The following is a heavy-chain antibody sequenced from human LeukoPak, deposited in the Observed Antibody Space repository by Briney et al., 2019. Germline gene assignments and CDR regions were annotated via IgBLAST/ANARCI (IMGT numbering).Heavy chain of an antibody. J-gene: IGHJ4*02. CDR1: GFSFSTYD. CDR3: AKGSIDWYYFDY. Sequence: QPGRCLRLACAASGFSFSTYDMHWVRQAPGKGLEWVAVISSDGSHKYWADSVKGRFTISRDNSKNTVYLQMNSLRAEDTAVYYCAKGSIDWYYFDYWGQGTLVTVSS. V-gene: IGHV3-30*18. D-gene: IGHD3-9*01. CDR2: ISSDGSHK.